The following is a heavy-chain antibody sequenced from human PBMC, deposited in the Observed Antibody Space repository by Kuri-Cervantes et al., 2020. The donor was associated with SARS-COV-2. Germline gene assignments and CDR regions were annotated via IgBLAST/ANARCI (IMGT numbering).Heavy chain of an antibody. V-gene: IGHV3-11*04. CDR2: ISGSGNNI. J-gene: IGHJ4*02. CDR1: GFTFSDFY. Sequence: GGSLRLSCAVSGFTFSDFYMSWIRQAPGKGMEWIAYISGSGNNIFYSDSVMGQFTISRDNAENSLYLQMNSLRADDTAVYFCARDRDNWNYPDYWGQGTLVTVSS. CDR3: ARDRDNWNYPDY. D-gene: IGHD1-7*01.